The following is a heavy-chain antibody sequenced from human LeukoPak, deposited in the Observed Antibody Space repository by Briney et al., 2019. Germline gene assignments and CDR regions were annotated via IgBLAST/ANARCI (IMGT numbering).Heavy chain of an antibody. V-gene: IGHV1-18*01. CDR1: GYTFTSYG. CDR2: ISAYNGNT. Sequence: ASVKVSCKASGYTFTSYGISWVRQAPGQGLDWMGWISAYNGNTNYAQKLQGRVTMTTDTSTSTAYMELRSLRSDDTAVYYCARDTNYGDYGAPFDIWGQGTMVTVSS. D-gene: IGHD4-17*01. CDR3: ARDTNYGDYGAPFDI. J-gene: IGHJ3*02.